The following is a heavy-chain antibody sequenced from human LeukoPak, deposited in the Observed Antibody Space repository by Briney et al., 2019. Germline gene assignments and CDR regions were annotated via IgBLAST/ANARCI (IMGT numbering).Heavy chain of an antibody. D-gene: IGHD1-26*01. J-gene: IGHJ3*02. V-gene: IGHV3-30*04. CDR2: ISNDGNNK. CDR1: GFTFSGYN. Sequence: GRSLRLSCEASGFTFSGYNLHWVRQAPGKGLEWVAVISNDGNNKYYADSVKGRFTVSRDNSKNTLYLQMNTLRAEDTAVYHCARGLVGVSAAFDMWGQGTLVTVSS. CDR3: ARGLVGVSAAFDM.